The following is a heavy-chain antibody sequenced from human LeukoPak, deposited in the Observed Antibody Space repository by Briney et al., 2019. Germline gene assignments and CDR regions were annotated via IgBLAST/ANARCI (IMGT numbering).Heavy chain of an antibody. CDR2: IKGDGSER. CDR1: GFTFSTYW. Sequence: GGSLRLSCAASGFTFSTYWMTWVRQAPGKGLEWVGNIKGDGSERYYLDSVKGRFTISRDNSKNSLYLQMNSLRAEDTALYYCAKDIRGSTSWYGLAYWGQGTLVTVSS. D-gene: IGHD6-13*01. CDR3: AKDIRGSTSWYGLAY. V-gene: IGHV3-7*03. J-gene: IGHJ4*02.